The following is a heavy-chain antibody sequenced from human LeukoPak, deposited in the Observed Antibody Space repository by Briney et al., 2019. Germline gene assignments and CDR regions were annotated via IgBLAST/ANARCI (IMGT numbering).Heavy chain of an antibody. CDR2: FDPEDGET. CDR1: GYTFTSYD. CDR3: ATGAQTGTAPAFDY. J-gene: IGHJ4*02. V-gene: IGHV1-24*01. Sequence: ASVKVSCKASGYTFTSYDINWVRQATGQGLEWMGGFDPEDGETIYAQKFQGRVTMTEDTSTDTAYMELSSLRSEDTAVYYCATGAQTGTAPAFDYWGQGTLVTVSS. D-gene: IGHD1-1*01.